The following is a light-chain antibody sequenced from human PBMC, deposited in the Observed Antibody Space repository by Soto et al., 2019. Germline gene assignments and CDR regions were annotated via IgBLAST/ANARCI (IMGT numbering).Light chain of an antibody. Sequence: EIVMTQSPATLSVSPGERATLSCRASQSVSSNLAWYQQKPGQAPRLLIYGASTRATGIPARFSGSGSGTDFTVTTTSMQSEDVAVDYRQQYNNWPPTWTFGQGTKVEI. CDR1: QSVSSN. J-gene: IGKJ1*01. CDR3: QQYNNWPPTWT. CDR2: GAS. V-gene: IGKV3-15*01.